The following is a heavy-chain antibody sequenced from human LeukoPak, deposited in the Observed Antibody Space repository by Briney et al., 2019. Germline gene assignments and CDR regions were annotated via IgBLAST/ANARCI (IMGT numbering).Heavy chain of an antibody. J-gene: IGHJ4*02. CDR1: GFTFTTYV. Sequence: PGGSLRLSCAASGFTFTTYVMSWVRQAPGKGLEGFSTISADGGSTYYTDSVKGRFTISRDNSRNTLYLQMNSLRAEDTAVYYCAKPPPDSSSWLFDYWGQGTLVTVSS. D-gene: IGHD6-13*01. CDR2: ISADGGST. V-gene: IGHV3-23*01. CDR3: AKPPPDSSSWLFDY.